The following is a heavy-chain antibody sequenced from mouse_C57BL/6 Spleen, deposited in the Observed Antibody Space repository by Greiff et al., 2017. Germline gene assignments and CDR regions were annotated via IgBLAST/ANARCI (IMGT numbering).Heavy chain of an antibody. CDR1: GYTFTSYW. CDR2: INPRNGGT. J-gene: IGHJ4*01. D-gene: IGHD3-1*01. CDR3: ARGEEVPRAGVGY. Sequence: VQLQQPGTELVKPGASVKLSCKASGYTFTSYWMHWVKQRPGQGLEWIGNINPRNGGTNYNEKFKGKATLTVDKSSSTAYMQLSSLTSEDSAVYDCARGEEVPRAGVGYWGQGTTVTVSS. V-gene: IGHV1-53*01.